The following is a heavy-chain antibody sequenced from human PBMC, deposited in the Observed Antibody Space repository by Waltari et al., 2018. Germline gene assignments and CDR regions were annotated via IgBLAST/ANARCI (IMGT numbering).Heavy chain of an antibody. CDR2: IRSKAYGGTT. CDR3: TRGGVASAAEFDP. CDR1: GFTFGDYA. Sequence: EVQLVESGGGLVQPGRSLRLSCTASGFTFGDYAMSWVRPAPGKGLEWVGFIRSKAYGGTTEYAASVKGRFTISRDDSKSIAYLQMNSLKTKDTAVYYCTRGGVASAAEFDPWGQGTLVTVSS. D-gene: IGHD2-15*01. J-gene: IGHJ5*02. V-gene: IGHV3-49*04.